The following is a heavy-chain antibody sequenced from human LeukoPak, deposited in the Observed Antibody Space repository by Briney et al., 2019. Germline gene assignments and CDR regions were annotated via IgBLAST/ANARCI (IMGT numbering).Heavy chain of an antibody. J-gene: IGHJ6*04. CDR2: IYPNGST. CDR1: GGPINFY. V-gene: IGHV4-59*01. D-gene: IGHD3-3*01. CDR3: ARDVRRALRFNNFYPYFGMDV. Sequence: SETLSLTCSVSGGPINFYWSWIRQSPGKGLKWIGCIYPNGSTSYNSSLKSRVTISLDTSKKQVSLMLKSVTAADTAVYYCARDVRRALRFNNFYPYFGMDVWGKGTTVIVST.